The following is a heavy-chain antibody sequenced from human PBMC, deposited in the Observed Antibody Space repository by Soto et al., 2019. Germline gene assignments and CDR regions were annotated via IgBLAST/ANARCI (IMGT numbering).Heavy chain of an antibody. CDR1: GFTFSSYS. V-gene: IGHV3-48*02. CDR3: ARVGGGVPAHYYYYGMDV. CDR2: ISSSSSTI. Sequence: EVQLVESGGGLVQPGGSLRLSCAASGFTFSSYSMNWVRQAPGKGLEWVSYISSSSSTIYHADSVKGRFTISRDNAKNSLYLQMNSLRDEDTAVYYCARVGGGVPAHYYYYGMDVWGQGTTVTVSS. J-gene: IGHJ6*02. D-gene: IGHD2-2*01.